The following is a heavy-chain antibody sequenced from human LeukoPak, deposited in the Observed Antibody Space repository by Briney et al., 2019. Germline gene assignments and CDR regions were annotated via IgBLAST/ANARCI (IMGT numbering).Heavy chain of an antibody. V-gene: IGHV1-69*01. Sequence: ASVKVSCKDSGGTFSSYAISWVRQAPGQGLEWMGGIIPIFGTANYAQKFQGRVTITADESTSTAYMELSSLRSEDTAVYYCARGPRYCSGGSGYFGYYYYGMDVWGQGTTVTISS. CDR3: ARGPRYCSGGSGYFGYYYYGMDV. J-gene: IGHJ6*02. CDR2: IIPIFGTA. D-gene: IGHD2-15*01. CDR1: GGTFSSYA.